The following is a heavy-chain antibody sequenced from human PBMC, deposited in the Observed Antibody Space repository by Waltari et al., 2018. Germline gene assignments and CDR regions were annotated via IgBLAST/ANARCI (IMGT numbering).Heavy chain of an antibody. D-gene: IGHD1-26*01. J-gene: IGHJ4*02. CDR1: GFTVSTNY. Sequence: EVQLVESGGGLIQPGGSLRLSCAASGFTVSTNYMTWVRQAPGKGLEWLSVIYRGGSTYYADSVKGRVTISRDNSKNTLYLQMNSLRAEDTAVYYCARDPSGSYPGDYWGQGTLVTVSS. V-gene: IGHV3-53*01. CDR2: IYRGGST. CDR3: ARDPSGSYPGDY.